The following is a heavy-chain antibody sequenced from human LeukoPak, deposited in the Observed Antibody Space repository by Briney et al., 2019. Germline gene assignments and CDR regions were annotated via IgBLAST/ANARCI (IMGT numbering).Heavy chain of an antibody. CDR1: GFTFGSYG. Sequence: GGSLRLSCGASGFTFGSYGMSWVRQAPGKGLEWVSGIRGSGDSTYYADSVKGRFTISRDNSKNTLYLQMNSLRAEDTAVYYCAKHLALVGATTTYDYWGQGTLVIVSS. CDR2: IRGSGDST. D-gene: IGHD1-26*01. CDR3: AKHLALVGATTTYDY. J-gene: IGHJ4*02. V-gene: IGHV3-23*01.